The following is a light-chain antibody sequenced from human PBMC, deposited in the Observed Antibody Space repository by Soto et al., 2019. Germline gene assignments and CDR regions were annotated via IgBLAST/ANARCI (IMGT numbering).Light chain of an antibody. V-gene: IGKV1-39*01. CDR1: QSIISY. CDR3: QQTYSGPWT. Sequence: DIQMTQSPSSLSASVGDRVTITCRASQSIISYLNWYQQKPGRAPNLLISAASSLQSWVPSRFTGTESGTDFTLTISSLQPEDFATYYCQQTYSGPWTFGQGTKVEIK. J-gene: IGKJ1*01. CDR2: AAS.